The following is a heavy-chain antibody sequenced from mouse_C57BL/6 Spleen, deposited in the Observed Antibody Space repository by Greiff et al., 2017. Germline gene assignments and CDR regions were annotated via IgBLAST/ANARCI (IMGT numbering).Heavy chain of an antibody. Sequence: QVQLQQSGPELVKPGASVKISCKASGYAFSGYWMNWVKQRPGKGLEWIGRIYPEDGDTNYKAKFKGKATLTADKSSSTAYLQLSSLTSEDSAVYASEGGGGAEDSFDYWGQGTTLTVSS. CDR1: GYAFSGYW. J-gene: IGHJ2*01. CDR2: IYPEDGDT. CDR3: EGGGGAEDSFDY. V-gene: IGHV1-82*01.